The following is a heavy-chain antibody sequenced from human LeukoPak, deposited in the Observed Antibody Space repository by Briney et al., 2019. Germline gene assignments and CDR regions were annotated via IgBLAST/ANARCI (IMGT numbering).Heavy chain of an antibody. CDR2: ISSSGSTR. Sequence: GGSLRLSCAASGFTFSSYEMNWVRQAPGEGLEWVSYISSSGSTRYYADSVKGRFTISRDSAKSSLFLQMNSLRAEDTAVYYCARAYIAPSGMAFDLWGQGTMVTVSS. J-gene: IGHJ3*01. CDR3: ARAYIAPSGMAFDL. D-gene: IGHD6-13*01. V-gene: IGHV3-48*03. CDR1: GFTFSSYE.